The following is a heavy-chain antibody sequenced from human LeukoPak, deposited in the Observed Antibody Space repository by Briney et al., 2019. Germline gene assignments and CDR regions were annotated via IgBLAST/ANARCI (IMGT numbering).Heavy chain of an antibody. CDR1: GDSFSSHSSA. Sequence: SQTLSLTCAISGDSFSSHSSAWNWIRQSPSRGLEWLGRTYYRSIWYHDYAVSVNSRISINPDTSKNQFSLQLTSVTPEDTAVYYCARDPAYNYGMDVWGRGTTVTVSS. CDR2: TYYRSIWYH. D-gene: IGHD2-2*01. V-gene: IGHV6-1*01. J-gene: IGHJ6*02. CDR3: ARDPAYNYGMDV.